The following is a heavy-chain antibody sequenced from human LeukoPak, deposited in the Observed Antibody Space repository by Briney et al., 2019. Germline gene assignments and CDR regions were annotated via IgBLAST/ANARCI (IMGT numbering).Heavy chain of an antibody. J-gene: IGHJ4*02. CDR2: INHSGST. Sequence: SETLSLTCAVYGGSLSGYYWSWIRQPPGKGMEWIGEINHSGSTNYNPSLKSRVTISVDTSKNQFSLKLSSVTAADTAVYYCARGHQGYYYDSSGYLRHWGQGTLVTVSS. CDR1: GGSLSGYY. V-gene: IGHV4-34*01. D-gene: IGHD3-22*01. CDR3: ARGHQGYYYDSSGYLRH.